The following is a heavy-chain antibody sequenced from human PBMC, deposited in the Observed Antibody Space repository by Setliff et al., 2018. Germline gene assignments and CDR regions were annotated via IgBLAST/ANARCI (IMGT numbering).Heavy chain of an antibody. V-gene: IGHV2-5*02. J-gene: IGHJ4*02. Sequence: SGPTLVNPTPTLTLTCTLSGLSLSSTGVAVGWFRQPPGKAPEWLALIYWDDDERYSPSLKSSLTITRDTSKNQVVLTMTNMDPVDTATYYCAHRRGGSGFFDYWGQGTLVTVSS. D-gene: IGHD3-16*01. CDR3: AHRRGGSGFFDY. CDR2: IYWDDDE. CDR1: GLSLSSTGVA.